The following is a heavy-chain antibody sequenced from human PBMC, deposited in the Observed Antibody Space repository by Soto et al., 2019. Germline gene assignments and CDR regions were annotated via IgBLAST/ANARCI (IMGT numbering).Heavy chain of an antibody. CDR3: AKEMIASTLADFFDY. CDR2: ISGSGGRT. CDR1: GFTFSNYG. Sequence: EVQLLESGGGLIQPGGSLRLSCEASGFTFSNYGMTWVRLAPGKGLEWVSTISGSGGRTFYADPVKGRFTISRDNSKNTLYLQMKSMRAEDTAVYYCAKEMIASTLADFFDYWGQGTRVTVSS. V-gene: IGHV3-23*01. D-gene: IGHD2-21*01. J-gene: IGHJ4*02.